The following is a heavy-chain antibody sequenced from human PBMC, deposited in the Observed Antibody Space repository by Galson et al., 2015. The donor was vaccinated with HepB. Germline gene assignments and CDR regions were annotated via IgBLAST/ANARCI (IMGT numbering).Heavy chain of an antibody. J-gene: IGHJ4*02. CDR1: GSTFTGYY. V-gene: IGHV1-2*02. CDR2: INPNSGGT. CDR3: ARVGDSGSYDPLWPVDY. D-gene: IGHD1-26*01. Sequence: SVTVSCKASGSTFTGYYMHWVRQAPGQELEWMGWINPNSGGTNYAQKFQGRVTMTRDTSISTAYMELSRLRSDDTAVYYCARVGDSGSYDPLWPVDYWGQGTLVTVSS.